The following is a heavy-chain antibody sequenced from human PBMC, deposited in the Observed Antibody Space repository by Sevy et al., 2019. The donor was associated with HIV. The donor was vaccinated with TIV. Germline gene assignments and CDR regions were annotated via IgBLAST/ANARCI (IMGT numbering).Heavy chain of an antibody. CDR2: ISYDGSEK. V-gene: IGHV3-30*03. CDR1: GFTFNSYG. D-gene: IGHD3-10*01. J-gene: IGHJ6*02. Sequence: GGSPRLSCEASGFTFNSYGMHWVRQAPGKGLEGVEVISYDGSEKYYADSVKGRFTISREKSKNMVYLQMNGLRAEDTAVYYCARMFRSYGMDVWGQGTTVTVSS. CDR3: ARMFRSYGMDV.